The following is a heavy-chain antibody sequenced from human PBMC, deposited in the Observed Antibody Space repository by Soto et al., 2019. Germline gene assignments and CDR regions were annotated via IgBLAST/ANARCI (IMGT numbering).Heavy chain of an antibody. Sequence: QVQLVQSGAEVKKPGASVKVSCKASGYTFTSYGISWVRQAPGQGLEWMGWISAYNGNTNYAQKLQGRVTMTTDTSXXTAYMELRSMRSDDTAVYYCARRPGLPAAMEYFQHWGQGTLVTVSS. J-gene: IGHJ1*01. CDR3: ARRPGLPAAMEYFQH. CDR1: GYTFTSYG. CDR2: ISAYNGNT. D-gene: IGHD2-2*01. V-gene: IGHV1-18*01.